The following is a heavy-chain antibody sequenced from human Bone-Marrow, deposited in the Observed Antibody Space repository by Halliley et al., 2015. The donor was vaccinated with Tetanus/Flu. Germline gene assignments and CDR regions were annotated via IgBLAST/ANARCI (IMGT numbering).Heavy chain of an antibody. D-gene: IGHD3-16*01. CDR3: AGQEVGVRGEDSFDY. CDR2: IYYTGGP. V-gene: IGHV4-39*01. J-gene: IGHJ4*02. Sequence: GTIYYTGGPFYTPSLKSRVTISVDASRNRLSLQLSSVRAADTAVYYCAGQEVGVRGEDSFDYWGPGTLVTVSS.